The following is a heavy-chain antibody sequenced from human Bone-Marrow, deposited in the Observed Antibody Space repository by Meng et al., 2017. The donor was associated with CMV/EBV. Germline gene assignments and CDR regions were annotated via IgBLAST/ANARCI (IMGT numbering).Heavy chain of an antibody. Sequence: GESLKIFCAASGFTFSSYIMNWVRQAPGKGLVWVSRINSDGSSTSYADSVKGRFTISRDNAKTSLYLQMNSLRAEDTAVYYCARDKKQWLVASRYYGMDVWGQGTTVTVSS. CDR2: INSDGSST. CDR3: ARDKKQWLVASRYYGMDV. CDR1: GFTFSSYI. D-gene: IGHD6-19*01. J-gene: IGHJ6*02. V-gene: IGHV3-74*01.